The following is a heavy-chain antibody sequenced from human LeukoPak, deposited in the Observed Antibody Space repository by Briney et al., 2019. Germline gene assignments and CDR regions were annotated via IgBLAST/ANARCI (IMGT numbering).Heavy chain of an antibody. Sequence: SETLSLTCTVSDGSINNYYWNWIRQPPGKGLEWVGFAHYTETTNYNPYLQSRVTISIDTSKNQFSLKLSSVTAADTAVYYCARDGDYDSSGYYYGLDYWGQGTLVTVSS. J-gene: IGHJ4*02. V-gene: IGHV4-59*01. CDR1: DGSINNYY. D-gene: IGHD3-22*01. CDR2: AHYTETT. CDR3: ARDGDYDSSGYYYGLDY.